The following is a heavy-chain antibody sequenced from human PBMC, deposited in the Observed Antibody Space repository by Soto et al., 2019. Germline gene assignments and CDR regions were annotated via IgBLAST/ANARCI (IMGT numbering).Heavy chain of an antibody. D-gene: IGHD3-10*01. V-gene: IGHV1-18*01. CDR2: IIGFNGQT. CDR3: ARGDPRGVAVVRDY. J-gene: IGHJ4*02. Sequence: QVQLVQSGPEVKKPGASVKVSCKASSNTFASHGFSWVRQAPGQGLEWMGWIIGFNGQTNYALKFEGRVTVTTDTSTRTAYMELRSLRSDDSAVYFCARGDPRGVAVVRDYWGQGTLVTVSS. CDR1: SNTFASHG.